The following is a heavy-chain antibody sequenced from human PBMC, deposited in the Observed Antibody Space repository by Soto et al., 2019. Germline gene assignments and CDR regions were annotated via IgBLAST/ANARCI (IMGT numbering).Heavy chain of an antibody. V-gene: IGHV1-46*01. J-gene: IGHJ5*02. CDR2: INPSAVTT. Sequence: ASVKVSCKTSGYSFTNYYIHWVRQAPGQGLEWLGLINPSAVTTTYAQKVQGRVTMTRDTSTSTVYMELSSLRSEDTAIYFCARESYVGWFDPWGQGTLVIVSS. CDR3: ARESYVGWFDP. CDR1: GYSFTNYY. D-gene: IGHD3-10*02.